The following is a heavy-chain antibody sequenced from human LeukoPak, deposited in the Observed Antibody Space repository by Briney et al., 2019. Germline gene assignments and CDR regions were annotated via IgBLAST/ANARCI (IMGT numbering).Heavy chain of an antibody. CDR1: GFTFCRYG. CDR3: AKDLSPYYYDSSGHYIPHDAFDI. V-gene: IGHV3-33*06. CDR2: IWFGGNNI. D-gene: IGHD3-22*01. Sequence: PGGSLRLSCAASGFTFCRYGMLGVRQAPGGGLEGVADIWFGGNNIYYTDSVKGRFTISRDNSKNTLYLQMNSLRAEDTAIYYCAKDLSPYYYDSSGHYIPHDAFDIWGRGTMVTVSS. J-gene: IGHJ3*02.